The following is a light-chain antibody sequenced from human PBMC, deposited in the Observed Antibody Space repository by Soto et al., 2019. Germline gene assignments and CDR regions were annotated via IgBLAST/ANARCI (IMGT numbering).Light chain of an antibody. Sequence: VMTQSPTTLSVSPGERATLSCRASQSVSTNNLAWYQQRPGRAPRLLIYAASRRATGIPDRFSGSGSGTDFTLTISRLEPEDLAVYYCQQYDYSVWTFGQGTKV. CDR2: AAS. CDR3: QQYDYSVWT. V-gene: IGKV3-20*01. CDR1: QSVSTNN. J-gene: IGKJ1*01.